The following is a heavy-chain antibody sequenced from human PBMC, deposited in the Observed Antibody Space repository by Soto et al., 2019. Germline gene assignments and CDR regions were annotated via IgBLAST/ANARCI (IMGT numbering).Heavy chain of an antibody. Sequence: ASVKVSCKSSGYTFNNFFIHWVRQAPGQSLEWLRRISAGNGATKYTQKLQSRVTITRDTSASTAYMEMSSLRFEDTAVYYCARSAPTGITTLSHFDYWGQGTLVTVSS. CDR1: GYTFNNFF. CDR2: ISAGNGAT. D-gene: IGHD4-17*01. V-gene: IGHV1-3*01. J-gene: IGHJ4*02. CDR3: ARSAPTGITTLSHFDY.